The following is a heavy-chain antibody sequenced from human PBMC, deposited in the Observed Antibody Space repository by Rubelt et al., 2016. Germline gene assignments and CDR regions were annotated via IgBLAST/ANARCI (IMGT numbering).Heavy chain of an antibody. CDR2: INEDASEK. D-gene: IGHD5-12*01. CDR1: GFSLSTYW. Sequence: EVQLLESGGGLVQPGGSLRLSCAASGFSLSTYWMNWVRQAPGKGLEWVANINEDASEKYYVDSVKGRFTISRDNAKNSLYLQVNSLRAEDTAVYYCAKDSGYGRLDFWGQGTLVTVSS. V-gene: IGHV3-7*01. J-gene: IGHJ4*02. CDR3: AKDSGYGRLDF.